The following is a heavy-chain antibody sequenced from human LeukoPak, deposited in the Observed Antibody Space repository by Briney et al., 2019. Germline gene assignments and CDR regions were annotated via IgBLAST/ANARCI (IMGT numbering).Heavy chain of an antibody. V-gene: IGHV3-23*01. CDR3: AKREYCGGDCYATASVY. CDR2: ISGSGGST. Sequence: GGSLRLSCAASGFTFDDYAMHWVRQAPGKGLEWVSAISGSGGSTYYADSVKGRFTISRDNSKNTLYLQMNSLRAEDTAVYYCAKREYCGGDCYATASVYWGQGTLVTVSS. CDR1: GFTFDDYA. J-gene: IGHJ4*02. D-gene: IGHD2-21*02.